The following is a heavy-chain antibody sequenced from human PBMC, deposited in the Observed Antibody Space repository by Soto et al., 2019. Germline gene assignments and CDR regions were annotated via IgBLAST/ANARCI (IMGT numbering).Heavy chain of an antibody. CDR3: TRDTEVDDYIWGSYRYPPDY. J-gene: IGHJ4*02. D-gene: IGHD3-16*02. CDR2: IRSKAYGGTT. Sequence: EVQLVESGGGLVQPGRSLRLSCTASGFTFGDYAMSWFRQAPGKGLEWVGFIRSKAYGGTTEYAASVKGRFTISRDDSKSIAYLQMNSLKTEDTAVYYCTRDTEVDDYIWGSYRYPPDYWGQGTLVTVSS. CDR1: GFTFGDYA. V-gene: IGHV3-49*03.